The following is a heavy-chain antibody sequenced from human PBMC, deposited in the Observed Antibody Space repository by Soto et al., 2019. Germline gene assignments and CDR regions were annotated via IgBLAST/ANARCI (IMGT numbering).Heavy chain of an antibody. J-gene: IGHJ4*02. CDR2: IYYSGST. D-gene: IGHD3-3*01. V-gene: IGHV4-59*01. CDR1: GGSISSYY. Sequence: SETLSVTCSVAGGSISSYYWSWIRQPPGKGLEWIGYIYYSGSTNYNPSLKSRVTISVDTSKNQFSLKLSSVTAADTAVYYCASGRYDFWSGYYIDYWGQGTLVTVSS. CDR3: ASGRYDFWSGYYIDY.